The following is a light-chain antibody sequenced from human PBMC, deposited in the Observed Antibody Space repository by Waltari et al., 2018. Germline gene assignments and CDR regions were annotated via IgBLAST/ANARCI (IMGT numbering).Light chain of an antibody. CDR1: QSVSRD. V-gene: IGKV3-15*01. J-gene: IGKJ4*01. CDR3: QQFNNWPQT. Sequence: EVVMTQSPATLSVSPGERATHPCRASQSVSRDLAWYQQKPGQAPRLLIYGASTRITGVPARFTGSGSGAEFSLTISTLQSEDVAIYYCQQFNNWPQTFGGGTQVEIK. CDR2: GAS.